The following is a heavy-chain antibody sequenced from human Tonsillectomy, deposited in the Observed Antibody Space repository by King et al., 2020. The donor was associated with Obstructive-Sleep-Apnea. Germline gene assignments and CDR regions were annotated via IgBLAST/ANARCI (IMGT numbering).Heavy chain of an antibody. J-gene: IGHJ4*02. CDR2: ISKSGGT. D-gene: IGHD3-10*01. CDR1: GDSIGSRY. Sequence: QLQESGPGLVKPSETLALTCNVSGDSIGSRYWSWIRQPPGKGLEWIGYISKSGGTNYNPSLKSRVTMSVDTSKNQVSLRLSSVTAADTAVYYCATLWFGESFFDYWGQGTPVSVSS. V-gene: IGHV4-59*08. CDR3: ATLWFGESFFDY.